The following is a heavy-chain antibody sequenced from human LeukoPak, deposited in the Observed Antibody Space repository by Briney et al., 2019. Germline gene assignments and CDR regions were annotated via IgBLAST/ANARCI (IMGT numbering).Heavy chain of an antibody. CDR3: AKGYSGYEYSYYYYMDV. Sequence: PGGSLRLSCAASGFTFSSYGMHWVRQAPGKGLEWVAFIRYDGSNKYYADSVKGRFTISRDNSKNTLYLQMNSLRAEDTAVYYCAKGYSGYEYSYYYYMDVWGKGTTVTISS. CDR2: IRYDGSNK. V-gene: IGHV3-30*02. J-gene: IGHJ6*03. D-gene: IGHD5-12*01. CDR1: GFTFSSYG.